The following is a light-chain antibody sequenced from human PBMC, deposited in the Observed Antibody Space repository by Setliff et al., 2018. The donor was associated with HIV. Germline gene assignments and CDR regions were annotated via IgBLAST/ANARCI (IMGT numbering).Light chain of an antibody. CDR1: SSDIGAYNY. Sequence: QSVLTQPASVSGSPGQSITISCTGTSSDIGAYNYVSWYQQHPGKAPKLILSEVTNRPSGVSNRFSGSKSGNTASLTISGLQAEDEAVYFCSSYRGGSTLFVLGPGTKVTVL. CDR3: SSYRGGSTLFV. CDR2: EVT. V-gene: IGLV2-14*01. J-gene: IGLJ1*01.